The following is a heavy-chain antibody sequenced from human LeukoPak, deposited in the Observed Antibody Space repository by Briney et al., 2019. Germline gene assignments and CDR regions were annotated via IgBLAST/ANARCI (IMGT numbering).Heavy chain of an antibody. J-gene: IGHJ4*02. D-gene: IGHD3-10*01. CDR1: GFTFSSYS. Sequence: PGGSLRLSCAASGFTFSSYSMNGVRQAPGKGLEWVSYITSSSSTIYYAHSVKGRFTISRDNAKNSLYLQMNSLRDEDTAVYYCARAMVRGVPNYFDYWGQGTLVTVSS. V-gene: IGHV3-48*02. CDR2: ITSSSSTI. CDR3: ARAMVRGVPNYFDY.